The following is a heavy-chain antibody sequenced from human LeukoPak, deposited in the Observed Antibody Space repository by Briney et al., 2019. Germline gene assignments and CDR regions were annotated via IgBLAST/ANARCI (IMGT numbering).Heavy chain of an antibody. D-gene: IGHD3-10*01. V-gene: IGHV4-59*12. J-gene: IGHJ6*03. CDR1: GGSISSYY. Sequence: SETLSLTCTVSGGSISSYYWSWIRQPPGKGLEWIGYIYYSGSTNYNPSLKSRVTISVDTSKNQFSLKLSSVTAADTAVYYCARRRRRLTMVRGVITEFPYYYYYMDVWGKGTTVTISS. CDR3: ARRRRRLTMVRGVITEFPYYYYYMDV. CDR2: IYYSGST.